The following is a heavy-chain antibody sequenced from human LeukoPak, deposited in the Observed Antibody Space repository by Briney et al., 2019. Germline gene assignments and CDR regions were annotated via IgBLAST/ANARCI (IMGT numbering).Heavy chain of an antibody. V-gene: IGHV1-69*13. CDR1: GGTFSSYA. J-gene: IGHJ4*02. CDR3: ARARGIQLWLWY. D-gene: IGHD5-18*01. Sequence: ASVKVSCKAPGGTFSSYAISWVRQAPGQGLEWMGGIIPIFGTANYAQKFQGRVTITADESTSTAYMELSSLRSEDTAVYYCARARGIQLWLWYWGQGTLVTVSS. CDR2: IIPIFGTA.